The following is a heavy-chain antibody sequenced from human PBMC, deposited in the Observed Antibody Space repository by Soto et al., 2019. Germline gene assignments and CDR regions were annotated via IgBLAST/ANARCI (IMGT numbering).Heavy chain of an antibody. CDR3: TRARYGDHFDS. CDR1: RDSMTGAN. D-gene: IGHD4-17*01. V-gene: IGHV4-59*01. Sequence: QVQLQESGPGLLKPSETLSLTCSVSRDSMTGANWGWFRQSPEKGLEWIGYIDYSGSTNYNPSLRSRITITIDTSSNQFSLNLASVTAADAAVYYCTRARYGDHFDSWGQGTLVTVSS. CDR2: IDYSGST. J-gene: IGHJ4*02.